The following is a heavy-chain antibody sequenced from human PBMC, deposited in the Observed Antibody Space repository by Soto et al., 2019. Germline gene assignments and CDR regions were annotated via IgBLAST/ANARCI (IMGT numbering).Heavy chain of an antibody. V-gene: IGHV1-46*01. Sequence: APGQGLEWMGIINPSGGSTSYAQKFQGRVTMTRDTSTSTVYMELSSLRSEDTAVYYCARCMVTDYYYYGMDVWGQGTTVTVSS. CDR2: INPSGGST. D-gene: IGHD2-8*01. CDR3: ARCMVTDYYYYGMDV. J-gene: IGHJ6*02.